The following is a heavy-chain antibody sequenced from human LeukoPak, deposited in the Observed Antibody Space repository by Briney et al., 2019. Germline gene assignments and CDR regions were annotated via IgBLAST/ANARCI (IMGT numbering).Heavy chain of an antibody. J-gene: IGHJ6*03. CDR3: ARNIAVAGRGDYMDV. D-gene: IGHD6-19*01. V-gene: IGHV4-39*01. CDR1: GGSISSSRYY. CDR2: KYYSGST. Sequence: PSETLSLTCTVSGGSISSSRYYGGWLRQPPGKGLEWIGSKYYSGSTYYNPSLKNRVTISVDTSKNQFSLKLSSVTAADTAVYYCARNIAVAGRGDYMDVWGKGTTVTISS.